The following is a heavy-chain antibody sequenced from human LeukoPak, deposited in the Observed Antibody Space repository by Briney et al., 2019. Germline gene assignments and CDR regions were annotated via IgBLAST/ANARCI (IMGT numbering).Heavy chain of an antibody. J-gene: IGHJ4*02. V-gene: IGHV3-30*02. D-gene: IGHD3-10*01. CDR2: LRYDGSNK. Sequence: GGSLRLSCAASGFNFRSYGMHWVRQAPGKGLEWVAFLRYDGSNKDYADSVKGRFTISRDNSKNTLYLQMNSLRAEDTAVYYCAREPGSYYFDYWGQGTLVTVSS. CDR3: AREPGSYYFDY. CDR1: GFNFRSYG.